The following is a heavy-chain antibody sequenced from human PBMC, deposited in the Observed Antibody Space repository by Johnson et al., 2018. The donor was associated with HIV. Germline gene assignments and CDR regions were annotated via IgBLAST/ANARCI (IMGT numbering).Heavy chain of an antibody. CDR2: IYSGGST. V-gene: IGHV3-66*04. CDR1: GFTVSSNY. CDR3: ARPNRPQYRSTFDI. D-gene: IGHD6-13*01. J-gene: IGHJ3*02. Sequence: VQLVESGGGLVQPGGSLRLSCAAFGFTVSSNYMSWVRQAPGKGLEWVSVIYSGGSTYYADSVKGRFTISRDNAKNSLYLQMSSLRAEDTAIYYCARPNRPQYRSTFDIWGQGTKVTVSS.